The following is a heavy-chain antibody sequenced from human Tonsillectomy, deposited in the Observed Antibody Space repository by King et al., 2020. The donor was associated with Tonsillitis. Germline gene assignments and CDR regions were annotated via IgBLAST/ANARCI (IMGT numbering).Heavy chain of an antibody. CDR2: ISGSGGST. CDR3: AKDQVTIFGVVTNDAFDI. D-gene: IGHD3-3*01. J-gene: IGHJ3*02. V-gene: IGHV3-23*04. Sequence: VQLVESGGGLVQPGGSLRLSCAASGFTFSSYAMSWVRQAPGKGLEWVSAISGSGGSTYYADSVKGRFTISRDNSKNTLYLQMNSLRAEDTAVYYCAKDQVTIFGVVTNDAFDIWGQGTMVTVSS. CDR1: GFTFSSYA.